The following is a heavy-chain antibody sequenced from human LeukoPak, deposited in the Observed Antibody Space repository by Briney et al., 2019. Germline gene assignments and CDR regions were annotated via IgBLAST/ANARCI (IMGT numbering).Heavy chain of an antibody. CDR2: ISSSSSTI. D-gene: IGHD3-10*02. V-gene: IGHV3-48*01. CDR1: GFTFDDYG. J-gene: IGHJ6*04. CDR3: AELGITMIGGV. Sequence: TGGSLRLSCAASGFTFDDYGMSWARQAPGKGLEWISYISSSSSTIYYADSVKGRFTISRDNAKNSLYLQMNSLRAEDTAVYYCAELGITMIGGVWGKGTTVTISS.